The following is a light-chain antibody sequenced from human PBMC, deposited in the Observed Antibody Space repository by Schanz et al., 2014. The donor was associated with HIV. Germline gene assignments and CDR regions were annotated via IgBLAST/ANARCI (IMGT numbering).Light chain of an antibody. Sequence: SVLTQPPSASGTPGQRVSISCSGSSSNIGSYSVSWYQQFPGTAPKLLIYKDSRRPSGVPDRFSGSKSGNSASLAISGLRSEDEADYYCAAWDDSLSGSVLFGGGTKLTVL. J-gene: IGLJ2*01. CDR3: AAWDDSLSGSVL. CDR2: KDS. CDR1: SSNIGSYS. V-gene: IGLV1-47*01.